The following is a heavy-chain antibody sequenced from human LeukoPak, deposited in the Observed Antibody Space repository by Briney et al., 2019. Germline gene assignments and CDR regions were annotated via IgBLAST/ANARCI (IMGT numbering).Heavy chain of an antibody. CDR1: GYTFTSYG. D-gene: IGHD3-10*01. CDR2: ISAYNGNT. J-gene: IGHJ4*02. Sequence: ASVTLSCKASGYTFTSYGICWVRQALGQGLEWMGWISAYNGNTNYAQKLQGRVTMTTDTSTSTAYMELRSLRSDDTAVYYCARGRFWGVKGYFDYWGQGTLVTVST. CDR3: ARGRFWGVKGYFDY. V-gene: IGHV1-18*01.